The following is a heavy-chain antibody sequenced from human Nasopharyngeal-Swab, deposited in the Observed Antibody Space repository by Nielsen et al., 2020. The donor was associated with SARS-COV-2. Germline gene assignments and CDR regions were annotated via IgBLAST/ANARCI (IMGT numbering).Heavy chain of an antibody. Sequence: WVRQAPGQGLEWMGWMNPNSGNTGYAQKFQGRVTITRNTSISTAYMEPSSLRSEDTAVYYCARVVGYSGYDLDYWGQGTLVTV. CDR2: MNPNSGNT. D-gene: IGHD5-12*01. CDR3: ARVVGYSGYDLDY. J-gene: IGHJ4*02. V-gene: IGHV1-8*03.